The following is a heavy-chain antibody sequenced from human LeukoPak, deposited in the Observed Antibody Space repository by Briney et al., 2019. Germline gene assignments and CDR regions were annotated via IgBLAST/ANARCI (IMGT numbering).Heavy chain of an antibody. V-gene: IGHV4-59*01. CDR3: AREGIKDTASFDY. D-gene: IGHD5-18*01. CDR2: IYYSGST. CDR1: GGSISRYY. Sequence: PSETLSLTCTVSGGSISRYYWSWIRQPPGKGLEWIGYIYYSGSTNYNPPLKSRVTISVDTSKNQFSLKLSSVTAADTAVYYCAREGIKDTASFDYWGQGTLVTVSS. J-gene: IGHJ4*02.